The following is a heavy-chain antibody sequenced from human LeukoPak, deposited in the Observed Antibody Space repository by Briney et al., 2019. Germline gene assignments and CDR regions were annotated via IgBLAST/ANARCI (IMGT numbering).Heavy chain of an antibody. Sequence: PSETLSLTCTVSGGSISSGDYYWSWIRQPPGKGLEWIGYIYYSGSTYYNPSLKSRVTISVDTSKNQSSLKLSSVTAADTAVYYCASRDLGYGDYMFDYWGQGTLVTVSS. D-gene: IGHD4-17*01. V-gene: IGHV4-30-4*08. CDR2: IYYSGST. CDR1: GGSISSGDYY. J-gene: IGHJ4*02. CDR3: ASRDLGYGDYMFDY.